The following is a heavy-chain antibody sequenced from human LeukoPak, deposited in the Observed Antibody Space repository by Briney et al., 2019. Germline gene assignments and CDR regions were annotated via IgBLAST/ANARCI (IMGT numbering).Heavy chain of an antibody. CDR2: IWYDGSNK. J-gene: IGHJ4*02. CDR1: GFTFSSYG. D-gene: IGHD1-26*01. CDR3: ARDTFFTRIVGASQAFDY. V-gene: IGHV3-33*08. Sequence: GGCLRLSCAASGFTFSSYGMHWVRQAPGKGLEWVAVIWYDGSNKYYADSVKGRFTISRDNSKNTLYLQMNSLRAEDTAVYYCARDTFFTRIVGASQAFDYWGQGTLVTVSS.